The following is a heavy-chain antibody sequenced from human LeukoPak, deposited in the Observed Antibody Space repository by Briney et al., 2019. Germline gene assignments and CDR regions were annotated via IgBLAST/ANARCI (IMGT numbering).Heavy chain of an antibody. CDR2: MHYSGST. V-gene: IGHV4-39*01. CDR3: ARHPDY. J-gene: IGHJ4*02. D-gene: IGHD1-14*01. CDR1: GGSTSSSAYY. Sequence: SETLSLTCTVSGGSTSSSAYYWGWIRQPPGKGLEWIGSMHYSGSTYYNPSLKSRVTISVDTSKKHFSLKLDSVIAADTGVYYCARHPDYWGQGTLVTVSS.